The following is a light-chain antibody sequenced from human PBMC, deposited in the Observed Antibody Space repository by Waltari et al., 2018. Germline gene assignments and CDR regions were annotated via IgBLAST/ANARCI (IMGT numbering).Light chain of an antibody. CDR1: SGDVGAHHS. CDR3: NSYTSSTNVV. V-gene: IGLV2-14*03. Sequence: SVLPQSASVSGSPGQSITISCTGTSGDVGAHHSLSWYQPHPGKAPQLIIYDVSKRPSGVSNRISASKSGNTASLTISGLQAEDEAHYYCNSYTSSTNVVFGGGTKLTVL. CDR2: DVS. J-gene: IGLJ2*01.